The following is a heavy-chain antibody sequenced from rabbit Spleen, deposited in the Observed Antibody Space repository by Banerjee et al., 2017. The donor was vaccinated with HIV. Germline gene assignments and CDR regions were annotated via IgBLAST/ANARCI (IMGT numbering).Heavy chain of an antibody. CDR1: GFSFSSGYW. D-gene: IGHD7-1*01. V-gene: IGHV1S40*01. Sequence: QSLEESRGGLVKPGASLTLTCTVSGFSFSSGYWICWVRQAPGKGLEWIACIKTSTAGTYYASWAKGRFTISKTSSTTVTLQMTSLTAADTATYSCARGSIYSVATYFNLWGPGTLVTVS. J-gene: IGHJ4*01. CDR2: IKTSTAGT. CDR3: ARGSIYSVATYFNL.